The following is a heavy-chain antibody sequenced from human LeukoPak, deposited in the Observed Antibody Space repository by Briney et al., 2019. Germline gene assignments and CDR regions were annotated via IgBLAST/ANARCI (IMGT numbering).Heavy chain of an antibody. CDR2: IYYSGST. D-gene: IGHD3-22*01. CDR1: GCSISSSSYY. CDR3: AREAHYYDSSTSDY. J-gene: IGHJ4*02. V-gene: IGHV4-39*07. Sequence: SETLSLTCTVSGCSISSSSYYWGWIRQPPGKGLEWNGSIYYSGSTYYNPSLKSRVTISVDTSKNQFSLKLSSVTAADTAVYYCAREAHYYDSSTSDYWGQGTLVTVSS.